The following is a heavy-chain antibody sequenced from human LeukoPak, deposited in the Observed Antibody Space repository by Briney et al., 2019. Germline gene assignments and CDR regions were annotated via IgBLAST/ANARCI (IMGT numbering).Heavy chain of an antibody. V-gene: IGHV4-39*01. CDR3: ARRGYYGSGSSTYFDY. Sequence: SETLSLTCTVSGGSISSSSYYWGWLRQPPGKGLEWFGSIYYSGTTYYNPSLRSRVTISVDTSKNQFSLKLSSVTAADTAVYYCARRGYYGSGSSTYFDYWGQGTLVAVSS. D-gene: IGHD3-10*01. CDR1: GGSISSSSYY. J-gene: IGHJ4*02. CDR2: IYYSGTT.